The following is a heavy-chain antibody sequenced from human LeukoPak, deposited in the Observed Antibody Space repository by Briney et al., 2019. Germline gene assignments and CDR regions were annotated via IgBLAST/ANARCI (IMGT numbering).Heavy chain of an antibody. CDR2: INPNSGGT. CDR1: GYTFTGYY. D-gene: IGHD3-16*01. V-gene: IGHV1-2*04. J-gene: IGHJ4*02. Sequence: GASVKVSCKASGYTFTGYYMHWVRQAPGQGLEWMGWINPNSGGTNYAQKFQGWVTMTRDTSISTAYMELSRLRSDDTAVYYCARDRGDGTAGFDYWGQGTLVTVSS. CDR3: ARDRGDGTAGFDY.